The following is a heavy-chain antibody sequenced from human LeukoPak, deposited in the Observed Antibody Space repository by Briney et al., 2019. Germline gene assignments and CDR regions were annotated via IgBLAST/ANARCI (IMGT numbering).Heavy chain of an antibody. Sequence: GGSLRLSCAAYGFIFDDYGMSWVRQAPGKGLEWVSGITWNGGSTGYGDSVKGRFTISRDKAKNSLYLQMNSLRAEDTAVYYCARALGGGYGSGSYYNYYYYYMDVWGKGTTVTVSS. V-gene: IGHV3-20*04. CDR2: ITWNGGST. J-gene: IGHJ6*03. D-gene: IGHD3-10*01. CDR1: GFIFDDYG. CDR3: ARALGGGYGSGSYYNYYYYYMDV.